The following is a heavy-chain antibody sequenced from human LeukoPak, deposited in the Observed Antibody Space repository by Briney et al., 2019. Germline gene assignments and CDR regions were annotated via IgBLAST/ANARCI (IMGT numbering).Heavy chain of an antibody. CDR3: AKDIYGSGSYYHGDAFDI. Sequence: GGSLRLSCAASGFTFSSYAMSWVRQAPGKGLEWVSAISGSGGSTYYADSVKGRFPISRDNSKTTLYLQMNSLRAEDTAVYYCAKDIYGSGSYYHGDAFDIWGQGTMVTVSS. CDR2: ISGSGGST. CDR1: GFTFSSYA. J-gene: IGHJ3*02. D-gene: IGHD3-10*01. V-gene: IGHV3-23*01.